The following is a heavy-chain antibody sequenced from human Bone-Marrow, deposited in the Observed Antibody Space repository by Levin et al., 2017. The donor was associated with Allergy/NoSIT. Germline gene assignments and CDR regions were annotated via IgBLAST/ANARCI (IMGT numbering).Heavy chain of an antibody. D-gene: IGHD3-9*01. Sequence: PEASVKVSCKASGGTFSSYAISWVRQAPGQGLEWMGGIIPIFGTANYAQKFQGRVTITADESTSTAYMELSSLRSEDTAVYYCARLASDYDILLRVGAFDSWGQGTMVTVSS. CDR1: GGTFSSYA. CDR2: IIPIFGTA. CDR3: ARLASDYDILLRVGAFDS. J-gene: IGHJ3*02. V-gene: IGHV1-69*13.